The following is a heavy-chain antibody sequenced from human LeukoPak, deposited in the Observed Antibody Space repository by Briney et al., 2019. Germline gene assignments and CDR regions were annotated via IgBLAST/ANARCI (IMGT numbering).Heavy chain of an antibody. D-gene: IGHD3-22*01. V-gene: IGHV4-34*01. J-gene: IGHJ4*02. CDR3: ARGKVVVAFDY. Sequence: SETLSLTCAVYGGSFSGYYWSWIRQPPGKGLEWIGEINHSGSTNYNPSLKSRVTISVDTSKNRFSLKPSSVTAADTAVYYCARGKVVVAFDYWGQGTLVTVSS. CDR1: GGSFSGYY. CDR2: INHSGST.